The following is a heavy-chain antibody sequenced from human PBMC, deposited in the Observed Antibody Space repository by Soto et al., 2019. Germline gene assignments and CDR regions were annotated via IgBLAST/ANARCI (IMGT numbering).Heavy chain of an antibody. CDR3: ARDPNSSGYSSFDY. D-gene: IGHD3-22*01. J-gene: IGHJ4*02. CDR2: INPSGGGT. Sequence: ASVKFSCKAAGYTFISYYMHWVRQAPGQVLECMVIINPSGGGTSDXXKFQGRVXXTRDRSRSTVXVELSXLRSEDTAVRDCARDPNSSGYSSFDYWGQGTLVTVSS. CDR1: GYTFISYY. V-gene: IGHV1-46*01.